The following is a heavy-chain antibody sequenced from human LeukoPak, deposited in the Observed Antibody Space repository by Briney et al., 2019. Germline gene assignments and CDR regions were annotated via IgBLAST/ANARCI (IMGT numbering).Heavy chain of an antibody. Sequence: PSETLSLTCTVSGGSITSFYWNWIRQPRGKGLEWVGYIYNSGSTNYNPSLKSRVTMSVDTSKNQFSLRLSSVTAADTAVYFCARERPLGYCGSTTCYRGGDYFDYWGQGTLVTVSS. J-gene: IGHJ4*02. CDR1: GGSITSFY. D-gene: IGHD2-2*02. CDR3: ARERPLGYCGSTTCYRGGDYFDY. V-gene: IGHV4-59*01. CDR2: IYNSGST.